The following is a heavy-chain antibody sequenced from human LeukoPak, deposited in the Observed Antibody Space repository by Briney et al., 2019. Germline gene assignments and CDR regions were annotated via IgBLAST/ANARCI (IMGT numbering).Heavy chain of an antibody. V-gene: IGHV3-23*01. CDR2: ISIGGDYT. J-gene: IGHJ4*02. Sequence: GGSLRLSCAASGFTFSGSAMSWVRQTPGKGLEWVSGISIGGDYTYYADSVKGRFTISRDNSKNTLSLQMSNLRAEDTAIYYCAKLHSATITADFDHWGQGTLVTVSS. CDR1: GFTFSGSA. D-gene: IGHD1-14*01. CDR3: AKLHSATITADFDH.